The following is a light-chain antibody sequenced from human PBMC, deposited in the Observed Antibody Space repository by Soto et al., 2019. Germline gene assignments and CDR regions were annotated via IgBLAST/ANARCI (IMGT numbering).Light chain of an antibody. CDR2: GVS. J-gene: IGLJ2*01. CDR1: SSDIGGYNY. CDR3: SSYKTSSTVVV. V-gene: IGLV2-14*01. Sequence: QSALTQPASVSGSPGQSITISCTGTSSDIGGYNYVSWYQQYPGKAPKLMIFGVSDRPSGVSNRFSGSKSGTTASLTISGLQAEDEADYYCSSYKTSSTVVVFSGGTKLTVL.